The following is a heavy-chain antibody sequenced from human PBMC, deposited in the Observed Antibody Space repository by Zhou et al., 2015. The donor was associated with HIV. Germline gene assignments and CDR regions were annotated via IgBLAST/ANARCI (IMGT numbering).Heavy chain of an antibody. CDR2: IIVGSGKT. CDR1: GFTFSTSA. J-gene: IGHJ5*02. Sequence: QMQVVQSGPEVKNPGTSVKISCKTSGFTFSTSAVQWVRQARGQPLEWIGWIIVGSGKTNYAQSLEERITISRDMSTSTVYMELSSLRSDDTAVYYCAAERYDGVCCWFDPWGQGTLVTVSS. V-gene: IGHV1-58*01. D-gene: IGHD2-8*01. CDR3: AAERYDGVCCWFDP.